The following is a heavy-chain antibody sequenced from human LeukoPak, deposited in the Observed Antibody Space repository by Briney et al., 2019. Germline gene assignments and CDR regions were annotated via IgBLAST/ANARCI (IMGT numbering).Heavy chain of an antibody. CDR1: GFTFSSYA. D-gene: IGHD3-9*01. J-gene: IGHJ4*02. Sequence: GGSLRLSCAASGFTFSSYAMSWVRQAPGKGLEWVSAISGSGGSTYYADSAKGRFTISRDNSKNTLYLQMNSLRAEDTAVYYCAKEEEVLRYFDWYTLGTFDYWGQGTLVTVSS. V-gene: IGHV3-23*01. CDR2: ISGSGGST. CDR3: AKEEEVLRYFDWYTLGTFDY.